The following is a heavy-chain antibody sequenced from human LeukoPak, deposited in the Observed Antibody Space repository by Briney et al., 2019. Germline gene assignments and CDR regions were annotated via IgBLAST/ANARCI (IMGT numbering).Heavy chain of an antibody. CDR1: GFTFRNFG. V-gene: IGHV3-30*02. CDR3: ATPPRAYKNAFLF. J-gene: IGHJ4*01. D-gene: IGHD3-16*01. CDR2: IRYDGSDR. Sequence: PGGSLRLSCEASGFTFRNFGMHWVRQSPGRGLEWVAFIRYDGSDRFYADSVKGRLTISRDDSKNTLSLQMNSLRVEDTAIYYCATPPRAYKNAFLFWGQGTLVTVSS.